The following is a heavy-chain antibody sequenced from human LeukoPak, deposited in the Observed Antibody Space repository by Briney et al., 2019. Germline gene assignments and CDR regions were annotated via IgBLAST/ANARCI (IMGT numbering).Heavy chain of an antibody. J-gene: IGHJ6*03. D-gene: IGHD2-8*02. Sequence: SETLSLTCTVSGGSISSGDYYWSWIRQPPGKGLEWIGYIYYSGSTNYSPSLKSRVTISVDTSKNQFSLKLSSVTAADTAVYYCARGIHGAVGTDYDYFYYNMDVWGKGTTVTVSS. CDR2: IYYSGST. CDR1: GGSISSGDYY. V-gene: IGHV4-61*08. CDR3: ARGIHGAVGTDYDYFYYNMDV.